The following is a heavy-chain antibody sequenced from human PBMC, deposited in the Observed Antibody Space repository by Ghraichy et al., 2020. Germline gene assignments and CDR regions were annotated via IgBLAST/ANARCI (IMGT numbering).Heavy chain of an antibody. CDR3: ARDTYYYDSSGYTKGIS. Sequence: GESLNISCAASGFTFSSYSMNWVRQAPGKGLEWVSYISSSSSTIYYADSVKGRFTISRDNAKNSLYLQMNSLRAEDTAVYYCARDTYYYDSSGYTKGISWGQGTLVTVSS. CDR2: ISSSSSTI. CDR1: GFTFSSYS. V-gene: IGHV3-48*01. J-gene: IGHJ5*02. D-gene: IGHD3-22*01.